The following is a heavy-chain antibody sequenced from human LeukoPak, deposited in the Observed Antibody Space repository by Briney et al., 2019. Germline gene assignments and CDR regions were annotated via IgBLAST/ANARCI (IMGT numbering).Heavy chain of an antibody. V-gene: IGHV3-30-3*01. J-gene: IGHJ4*02. CDR2: ISYDGSNK. CDR3: ARSNNGDYYYFDY. D-gene: IGHD4-17*01. CDR1: GFTFSSYT. Sequence: GGSLRLSCAASGFTFSSYTMHWVRRAPGKGLEWVAVISYDGSNKYFADSVRGRFTISRDNSKDTLYVQMNSLRAEDTAVYYCARSNNGDYYYFDYWGQGTLVTVSS.